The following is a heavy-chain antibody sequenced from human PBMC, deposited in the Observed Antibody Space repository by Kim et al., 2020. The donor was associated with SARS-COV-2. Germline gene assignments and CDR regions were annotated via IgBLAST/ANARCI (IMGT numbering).Heavy chain of an antibody. D-gene: IGHD3-22*01. V-gene: IGHV1-46*01. Sequence: GRVTMTRDTSTSTVYMELSSLRSEDTAVYYCARELGGPGSGYYHNWFDPWGQGTLVTVSS. J-gene: IGHJ5*02. CDR3: ARELGGPGSGYYHNWFDP.